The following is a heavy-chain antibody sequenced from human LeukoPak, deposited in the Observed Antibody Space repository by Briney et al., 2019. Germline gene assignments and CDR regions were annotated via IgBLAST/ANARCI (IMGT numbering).Heavy chain of an antibody. J-gene: IGHJ3*02. CDR2: ISYDGSNK. Sequence: GGSLRLSCAASGFTFSSYAMHWVRQAPGKGLEWVAVISYDGSNKYYADSVKGRFTISRDNSKNTLYLQMNSLRAEDTAVYYCAREQLERRATDAFDIWGQGTMVTVSS. CDR1: GFTFSSYA. D-gene: IGHD1-1*01. CDR3: AREQLERRATDAFDI. V-gene: IGHV3-30-3*01.